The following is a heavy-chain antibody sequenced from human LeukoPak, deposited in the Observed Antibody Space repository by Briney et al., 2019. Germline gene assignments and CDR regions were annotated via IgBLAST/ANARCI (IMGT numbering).Heavy chain of an antibody. J-gene: IGHJ4*02. Sequence: GGSLRLSCAASGFTSSSYGMSWVRQAPGKGLEWVSVIYSSATTNYADFVKGRFTISRDTSKNTLYLQMNSLRAEDTAVYYCARHYYDSSVYHYIFDSWGQGTLVTVSS. CDR2: IYSSATT. CDR1: GFTSSSYG. V-gene: IGHV3-66*04. D-gene: IGHD3-22*01. CDR3: ARHYYDSSVYHYIFDS.